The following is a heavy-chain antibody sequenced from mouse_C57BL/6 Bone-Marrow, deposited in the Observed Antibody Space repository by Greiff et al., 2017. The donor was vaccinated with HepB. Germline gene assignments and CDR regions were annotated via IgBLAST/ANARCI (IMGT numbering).Heavy chain of an antibody. CDR3: ARSGRRRYFDV. CDR2: IYPRSGNT. V-gene: IGHV1-81*01. D-gene: IGHD1-1*01. J-gene: IGHJ1*03. CDR1: GYTFTSYG. Sequence: VQVVESGAELARPGASVKLSCKASGYTFTSYGISWVKQRTGQGLEWIGEIYPRSGNTYYNEKFKGKATLTADKSSSTAYMELRSLTSEDSAVYFCARSGRRRYFDVWGTGTTVTVSS.